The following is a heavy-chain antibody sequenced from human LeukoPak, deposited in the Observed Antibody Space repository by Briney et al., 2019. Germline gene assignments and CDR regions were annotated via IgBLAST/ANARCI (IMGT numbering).Heavy chain of an antibody. CDR1: GFTLSSYE. V-gene: IGHV3-23*01. J-gene: IGHJ1*01. Sequence: GGSLRLSCTVSGFTLSSYEMSWLRQAPGKGLEWVSSIDYDGGSGHYADSVKGRFTISRDNSNNTLFLHLNSLRGEDTAVYYCTRNSGWYGLSWGQGTLVAVSS. D-gene: IGHD6-19*01. CDR2: IDYDGGSG. CDR3: TRNSGWYGLS.